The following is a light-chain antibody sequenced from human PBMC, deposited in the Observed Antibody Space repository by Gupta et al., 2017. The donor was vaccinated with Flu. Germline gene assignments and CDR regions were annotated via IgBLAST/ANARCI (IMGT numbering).Light chain of an antibody. CDR1: QSVGSSY. Sequence: EIVLTQSPGILSLSPGERATLSCRASQSVGSSYLAWYQQKPGQAPSLLIYGASSRATGIPDRFSGSGSGTEFTLTISRLEPEDFAVYYCQKYGNSPITFGGGTKVEI. J-gene: IGKJ4*01. CDR3: QKYGNSPIT. CDR2: GAS. V-gene: IGKV3-20*01.